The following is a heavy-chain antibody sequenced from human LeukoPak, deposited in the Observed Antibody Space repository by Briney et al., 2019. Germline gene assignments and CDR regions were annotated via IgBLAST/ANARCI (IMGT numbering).Heavy chain of an antibody. D-gene: IGHD6-25*01. J-gene: IGHJ5*02. CDR1: GYTFTSYY. Sequence: GASVKVSCKASGYTFTSYYMHWVRQAPGQGLEWMGIINPSGGNTGYAQKFQGRVTITRNTSISTAYMELSSLRSEDTAVYYCARARRRAAFNWFDPWGQGTLVTVSS. CDR2: INPSGGNT. V-gene: IGHV1-46*01. CDR3: ARARRRAAFNWFDP.